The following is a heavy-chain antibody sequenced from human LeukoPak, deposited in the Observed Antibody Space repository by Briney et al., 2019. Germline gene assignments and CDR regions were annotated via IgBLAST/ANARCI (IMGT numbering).Heavy chain of an antibody. J-gene: IGHJ4*02. CDR2: INHSGST. Sequence: SETLSLTCAVYGGYFSGYYWSWIRQPPGKGLEWIGEINHSGSTNYNPSLKSRVTISVDTSKNQFSLKLSSVTAADTAVYYCARGLYYYGSGSYYNDYWGQGTLVTVSS. V-gene: IGHV4-34*01. D-gene: IGHD3-10*01. CDR1: GGYFSGYY. CDR3: ARGLYYYGSGSYYNDY.